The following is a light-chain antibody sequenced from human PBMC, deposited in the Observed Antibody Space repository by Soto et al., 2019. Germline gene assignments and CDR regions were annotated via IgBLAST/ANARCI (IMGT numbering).Light chain of an antibody. CDR1: QTISNY. CDR3: QQLHSYPIT. CDR2: GAS. Sequence: TCPASQTISNYLNWYQQKPGKAPKLLIYGASTLQSGVPSRFRGSESGAVFTLTISSLQPEDFATYYCQQLHSYPITFGQGTRLEIK. J-gene: IGKJ5*01. V-gene: IGKV1-9*01.